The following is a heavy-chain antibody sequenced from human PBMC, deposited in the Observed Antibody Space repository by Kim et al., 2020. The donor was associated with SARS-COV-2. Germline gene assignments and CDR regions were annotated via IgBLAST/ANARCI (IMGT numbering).Heavy chain of an antibody. D-gene: IGHD3-22*01. V-gene: IGHV3-48*02. CDR2: ISSSSSTI. CDR3: AREEDRSGYSYYYYYYGMDV. CDR1: GFTFSSYS. J-gene: IGHJ6*02. Sequence: GGSLRLSCAASGFTFSSYSMNWVRQAPGKGLEWVSYISSSSSTIYYADSVKGRFTISRDNAKNSLYLQMNSLRDEDTAVYYCAREEDRSGYSYYYYYYGMDVWGQGTTVTVSS.